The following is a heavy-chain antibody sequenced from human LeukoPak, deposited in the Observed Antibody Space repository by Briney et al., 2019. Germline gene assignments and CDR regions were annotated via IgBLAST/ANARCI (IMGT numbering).Heavy chain of an antibody. CDR1: GYSISSGYY. CDR2: INHSGST. CDR3: ARERVFGSSWFGDF. V-gene: IGHV4-38-2*02. Sequence: LETLSLTCTVSGYSISSGYYWGWIRQPPGKGLEWIGTINHSGSTYYNPSLKSRVTISVDTSKKQFSLKLSSVTAADTAVYYCARERVFGSSWFGDFWGQGTLVTVSS. J-gene: IGHJ4*02. D-gene: IGHD6-13*01.